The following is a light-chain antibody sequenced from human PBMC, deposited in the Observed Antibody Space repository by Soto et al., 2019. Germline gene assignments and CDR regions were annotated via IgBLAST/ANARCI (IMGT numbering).Light chain of an antibody. CDR2: GVS. J-gene: IGKJ2*01. Sequence: EILMTQSPATLAVSPGERVALPCRASQSVSRNLAWYQQKSGQAPRLLIYGVSTRATDTPARFSGSGSGTEFTLTISSLQSEDFAVYYGQHYNNWPYTFGLGTKLEMK. CDR1: QSVSRN. CDR3: QHYNNWPYT. V-gene: IGKV3-15*01.